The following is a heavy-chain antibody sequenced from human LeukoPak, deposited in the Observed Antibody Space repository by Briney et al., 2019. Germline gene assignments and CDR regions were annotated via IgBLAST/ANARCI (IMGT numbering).Heavy chain of an antibody. CDR3: ARYCSSTSCYNGDY. J-gene: IGHJ4*02. CDR1: GGTFSSYA. CDR2: IIPIFGTA. D-gene: IGHD2-2*02. V-gene: IGHV1-69*13. Sequence: ASVKVSCKASGGTFSSYAISWVRQAPGQGIEWMGGIIPIFGTANYAQKFQGRVTITADESTSTAYMELSSLRSEDTAVYYCARYCSSTSCYNGDYWGQGTLVTVSS.